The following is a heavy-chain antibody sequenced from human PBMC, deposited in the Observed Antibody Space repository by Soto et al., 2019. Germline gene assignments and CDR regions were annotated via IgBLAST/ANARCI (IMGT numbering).Heavy chain of an antibody. CDR3: ARDGLSTGIAAAGAIGYFDY. V-gene: IGHV3-30-3*01. CDR1: GFTFSSYA. CDR2: ISYDGSNK. J-gene: IGHJ4*02. Sequence: GGSLRLSCASSGFTFSSYAMHWVRQAPGKGLEWVAVISYDGSNKYYADSVKGRFTISRDNSKNTLYLQMNSLRAEDTAVYYCARDGLSTGIAAAGAIGYFDYWGQGTLVTSPQ. D-gene: IGHD6-13*01.